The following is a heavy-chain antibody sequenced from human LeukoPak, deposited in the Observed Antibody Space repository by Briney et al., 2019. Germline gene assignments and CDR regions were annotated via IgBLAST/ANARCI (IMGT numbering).Heavy chain of an antibody. CDR2: TYYRSKWYN. Sequence: SQTLSLTCAISGDSVSSNSAAWNWIRQSPSRGLEWLGRTYYRSKWYNDYVVSVKSRITINPDTSKNQFSLQLNSVTPEDTAVYYCARVGLIAAAGTGSTGIDYWGQGTLVTVSS. CDR3: ARVGLIAAAGTGSTGIDY. J-gene: IGHJ4*02. D-gene: IGHD6-13*01. CDR1: GDSVSSNSAA. V-gene: IGHV6-1*01.